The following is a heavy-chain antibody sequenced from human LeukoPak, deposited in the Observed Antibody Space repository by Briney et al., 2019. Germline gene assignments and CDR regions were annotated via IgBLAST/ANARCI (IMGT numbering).Heavy chain of an antibody. V-gene: IGHV3-33*01. D-gene: IGHD5-24*01. CDR3: ARAERWLQVPYFDY. CDR1: GFTFSSYG. CDR2: IWYDGSNE. Sequence: AGGSLRLSCAASGFTFSSYGMHWVRQAPGKGLEWVAVIWYDGSNEYYADSVKGRFTISRDNSKNTLYLQMNSLRAEDTAVYYCARAERWLQVPYFDYWGQGTLVTVSS. J-gene: IGHJ4*02.